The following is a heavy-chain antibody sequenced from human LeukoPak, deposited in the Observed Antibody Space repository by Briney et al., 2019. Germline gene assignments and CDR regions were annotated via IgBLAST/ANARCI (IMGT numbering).Heavy chain of an antibody. Sequence: GGSLRLSCAASGFTFSSYSMNWVRQAPGKGLEWVSSISSSSSYIYYADSVKGRFTISKDNAKNSLYLQMNSLRAEDTAVYYCARPPQYYYDSSGYFDVWGKGTTATVSS. CDR2: ISSSSSYI. CDR1: GFTFSSYS. D-gene: IGHD3-22*01. J-gene: IGHJ6*04. V-gene: IGHV3-21*01. CDR3: ARPPQYYYDSSGYFDV.